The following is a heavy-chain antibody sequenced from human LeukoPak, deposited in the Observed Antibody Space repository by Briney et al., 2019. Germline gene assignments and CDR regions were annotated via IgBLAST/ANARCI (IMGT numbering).Heavy chain of an antibody. J-gene: IGHJ6*03. CDR1: GGSTRSSSYY. Sequence: PSETLSLTCTVSGGSTRSSSYYWGWIRQPPGKDLEWIGSNSYSGTTYYNPSLTSRVTMSIDKSNNQFSLNLTSVTAADTAVYYCARWSGSVTARNYYYYMDVWGEGTTVTVSS. V-gene: IGHV4-39*07. D-gene: IGHD6-6*01. CDR2: NSYSGTT. CDR3: ARWSGSVTARNYYYYMDV.